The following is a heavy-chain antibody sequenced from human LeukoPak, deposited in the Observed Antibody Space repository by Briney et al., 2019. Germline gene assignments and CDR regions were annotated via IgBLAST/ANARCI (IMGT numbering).Heavy chain of an antibody. CDR3: AKSNGYGLVDI. D-gene: IGHD3-10*01. CDR2: IFYSGST. V-gene: IGHV4-39*07. Sequence: PSETLSLTCSVSDDSITMYYWGWIRQPPGKGLEWIGNIFYSGSTYYSPSLKSRVTISLDTSRNQFSLKLTSVTAADTAVYYCAKSNGYGLVDIWGQGTMVTVSS. J-gene: IGHJ3*02. CDR1: DDSITMYY.